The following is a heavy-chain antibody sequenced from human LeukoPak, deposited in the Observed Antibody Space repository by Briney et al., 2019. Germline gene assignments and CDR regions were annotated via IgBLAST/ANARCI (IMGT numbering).Heavy chain of an antibody. D-gene: IGHD6-13*01. J-gene: IGHJ6*03. Sequence: GASVKVSCKASGGTFNNYAISWVRQAPGQGLEWMGWISAYNGNPIYAQKLQGRVTMTTDTSTSTAYMELRSLRSDDTAVYYCARSIYSSSWLTAYYYYYMDVWGKGTTVTISS. CDR1: GGTFNNYA. V-gene: IGHV1-18*01. CDR2: ISAYNGNP. CDR3: ARSIYSSSWLTAYYYYYMDV.